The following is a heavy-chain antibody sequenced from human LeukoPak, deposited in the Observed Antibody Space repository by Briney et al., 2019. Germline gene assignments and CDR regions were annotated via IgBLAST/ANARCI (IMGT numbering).Heavy chain of an antibody. Sequence: PSETLSLTCTVSGGSISSGGYYWSWIRQHPGKGLEWIGYIYYSGSTYYNPSLKSRVTISVDTSKNQFSLKLSSVTAADTAVYYCARDRVRYCSSTSCSDSYYYYGSGSYIYYYYGMDVWGQGTTVTVSS. CDR3: ARDRVRYCSSTSCSDSYYYYGSGSYIYYYYGMDV. D-gene: IGHD2-2*01. J-gene: IGHJ6*02. CDR1: GGSISSGGYY. V-gene: IGHV4-31*03. CDR2: IYYSGST.